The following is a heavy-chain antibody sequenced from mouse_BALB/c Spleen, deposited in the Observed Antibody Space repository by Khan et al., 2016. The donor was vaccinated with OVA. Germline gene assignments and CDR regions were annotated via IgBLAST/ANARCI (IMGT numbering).Heavy chain of an antibody. V-gene: IGHV1-7*01. Sequence: VQLQQSGAELAKPGASVRMSCTASGYTFTTYWIYRIKQRPGEGLEGSGYINPTNAYNGYNKNFKDKATLTADESSSTAYMQLNSLTSADSAVYYCSRRVLYGLFAYWGQGTLVTVSA. D-gene: IGHD2-10*02. CDR1: GYTFTTYW. CDR2: INPTNAYN. CDR3: SRRVLYGLFAY. J-gene: IGHJ3*01.